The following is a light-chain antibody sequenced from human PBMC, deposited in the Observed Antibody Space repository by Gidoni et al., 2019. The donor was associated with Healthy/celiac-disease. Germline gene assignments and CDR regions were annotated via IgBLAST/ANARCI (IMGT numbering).Light chain of an antibody. Sequence: AIQMTQSPSSLSASVGDRVTITCRASHGIRNDLGWYQQKPGKAPKLLIYAASSLQSGVPSRFSGSGSGTDCTLTISSLQPEDFATYYCLQDYNYPWTFGQGTKVEIK. CDR3: LQDYNYPWT. J-gene: IGKJ1*01. V-gene: IGKV1-6*01. CDR2: AAS. CDR1: HGIRND.